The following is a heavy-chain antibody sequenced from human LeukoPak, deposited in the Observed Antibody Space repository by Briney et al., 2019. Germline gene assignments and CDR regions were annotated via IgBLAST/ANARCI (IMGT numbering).Heavy chain of an antibody. CDR1: GGSFSGYY. CDR2: INHSGST. D-gene: IGHD5-18*01. Sequence: SETLSLTCAVYGGSFSGYYWSWIRQPPGKGLEWIGEINHSGSTNYNPSLTSRVTISVDTSKNQFSLKLSSVTAADTAVYYCARGHVDTAMVHFDYWGQGTLVTVSS. CDR3: ARGHVDTAMVHFDY. J-gene: IGHJ4*02. V-gene: IGHV4-34*01.